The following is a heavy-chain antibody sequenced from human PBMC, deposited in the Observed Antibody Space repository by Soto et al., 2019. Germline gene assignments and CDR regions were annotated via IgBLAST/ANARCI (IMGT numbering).Heavy chain of an antibody. CDR3: AKDYAIAAAGVDY. CDR2: ISAYNGNT. J-gene: IGHJ4*02. D-gene: IGHD6-13*01. Sequence: ASVEVSCKXSGYTFTRYGISWVRQAPGQGREWMGWISAYNGNTNYAQKLQGRVTMTTDTSTSTAYMELRSLRADDTAVYYCAKDYAIAAAGVDYWGQGTLVTVSS. V-gene: IGHV1-18*04. CDR1: GYTFTRYG.